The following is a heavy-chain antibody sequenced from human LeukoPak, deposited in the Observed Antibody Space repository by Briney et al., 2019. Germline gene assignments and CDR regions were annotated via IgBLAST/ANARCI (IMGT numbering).Heavy chain of an antibody. CDR2: LSAYNGNT. D-gene: IGHD3-10*01. CDR1: GYTFTSYG. CDR3: ANTVYGSGSYPTVYFDY. Sequence: ASVKVSCKASGYTFTSYGISWVRQAPGQGLEWMGWLSAYNGNTNYAQKLQGRVTMTTDTSTSTAYMELRSLRSDDTAVYYCANTVYGSGSYPTVYFDYWGPGTLVTVSS. J-gene: IGHJ4*02. V-gene: IGHV1-18*01.